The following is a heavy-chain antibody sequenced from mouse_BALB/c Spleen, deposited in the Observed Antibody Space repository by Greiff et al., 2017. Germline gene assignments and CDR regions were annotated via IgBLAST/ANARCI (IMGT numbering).Heavy chain of an antibody. CDR2: ISSGGST. Sequence: DVHLVESGGGLVKPGGSLKLSCAASGFTFSSYAMSWVRQTPEKRLEWVASISSGGSTYYPDSVKGRFTISRDNARNILYLQMSSLRSEDTAMYYCAGYYYGSSYGYWGQGTTLTVSS. CDR3: AGYYYGSSYGY. CDR1: GFTFSSYA. D-gene: IGHD1-1*01. V-gene: IGHV5-6-5*01. J-gene: IGHJ2*01.